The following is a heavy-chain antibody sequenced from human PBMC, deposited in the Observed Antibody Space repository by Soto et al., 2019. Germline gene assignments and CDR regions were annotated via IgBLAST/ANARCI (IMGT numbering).Heavy chain of an antibody. D-gene: IGHD5-12*01. CDR2: ISAHNGNT. Sequence: QVQLVQSGAEVKKPGASVKVSCKASGYTFTSYGISWVRQAPGQGLEWMGWISAHNGNTKYEQKLQGRVTMTTDTTTSTGYKELRSLRSDDTAVYYCARDLGGFPDYWGQGTLVTVSS. V-gene: IGHV1-18*01. CDR1: GYTFTSYG. CDR3: ARDLGGFPDY. J-gene: IGHJ4*02.